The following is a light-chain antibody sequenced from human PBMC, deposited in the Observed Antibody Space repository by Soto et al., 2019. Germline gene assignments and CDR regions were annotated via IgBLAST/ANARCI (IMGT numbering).Light chain of an antibody. Sequence: QSVLTQPPSACGTPGQRVTISCSGSSSSIGTNHVYWYQHLPGTAPKLLIYRNNQRPSGVPDRFSGSKSGTSASLAISGLRSEDEADYYCAAWDDSLSGWVFGGGTKLTVL. V-gene: IGLV1-47*01. J-gene: IGLJ3*02. CDR2: RNN. CDR3: AAWDDSLSGWV. CDR1: SSSIGTNH.